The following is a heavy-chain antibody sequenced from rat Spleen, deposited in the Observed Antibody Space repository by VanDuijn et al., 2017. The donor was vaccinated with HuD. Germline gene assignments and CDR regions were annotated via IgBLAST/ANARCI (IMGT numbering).Heavy chain of an antibody. CDR3: ATDRDTIAAISSWFAY. CDR2: IGPSGDNT. J-gene: IGHJ3*01. Sequence: EVQLVESGGGLVQPGRSLKLSCAASGFTFSNYDMAWVRQAPTKGLEWVASIGPSGDNTYYRDSVKGRFTISRDNAKSTLNLQMDSLRSEDTATYYCATDRDTIAAISSWFAYWGQGTLVTVSS. V-gene: IGHV5-25*01. D-gene: IGHD1-2*01. CDR1: GFTFSNYD.